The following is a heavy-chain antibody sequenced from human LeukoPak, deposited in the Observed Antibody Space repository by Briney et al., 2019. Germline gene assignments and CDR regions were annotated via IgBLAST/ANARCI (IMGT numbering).Heavy chain of an antibody. CDR2: IYHSGST. Sequence: SETLSLTCTVSGGSISSSSYYWGWIRQPPGKGLEWIGSIYHSGSTYYNPSLKSRVTISVDTSKNQFSLKLSSVTAADTAVYYCARAIGSSWYGYYFDYWGQGTLVTVSS. CDR3: ARAIGSSWYGYYFDY. D-gene: IGHD6-13*01. J-gene: IGHJ4*02. CDR1: GGSISSSSYY. V-gene: IGHV4-39*07.